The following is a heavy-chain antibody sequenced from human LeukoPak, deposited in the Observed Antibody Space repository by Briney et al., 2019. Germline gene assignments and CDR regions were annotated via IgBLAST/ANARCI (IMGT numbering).Heavy chain of an antibody. J-gene: IGHJ4*02. Sequence: SQTLSLTCTVSGGSISSGSYYWSWIRQPAGKGLEWIGRIYTSGSTNYNPSLKSRVTISVDTSKNQFSLKLSSVTAADTAVYYCARTRGVVRPYYFDYWGQGTLVTVSS. CDR2: IYTSGST. CDR3: ARTRGVVRPYYFDY. CDR1: GGSISSGSYY. V-gene: IGHV4-61*02. D-gene: IGHD4-23*01.